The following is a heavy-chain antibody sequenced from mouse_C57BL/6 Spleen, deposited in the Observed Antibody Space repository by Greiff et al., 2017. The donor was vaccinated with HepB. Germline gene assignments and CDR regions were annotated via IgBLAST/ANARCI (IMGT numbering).Heavy chain of an antibody. CDR1: GYTFTSYW. J-gene: IGHJ2*01. CDR2: IHPNSGST. D-gene: IGHD1-1*01. V-gene: IGHV1-64*01. Sequence: QVQLQQPGAELVKPGASVKLSCKASGYTFTSYWMHWVKQRPGQGLEWIGMIHPNSGSTNYNEKFKSKATLTVDKSSSTAYMQLSSLTSEDSAVYYCARPRINTVGANDYFDYWGQGTTLTVSS. CDR3: ARPRINTVGANDYFDY.